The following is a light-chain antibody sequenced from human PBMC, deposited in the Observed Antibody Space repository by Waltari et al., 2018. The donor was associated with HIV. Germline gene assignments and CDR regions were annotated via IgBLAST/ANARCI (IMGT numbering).Light chain of an antibody. CDR2: WAS. CDR3: QQYYSTPLT. J-gene: IGKJ4*01. CDR1: QSVLYNSKNKNY. V-gene: IGKV4-1*01. Sequence: EIVMTQSPDSLAVSRGERATINCKSSQSVLYNSKNKNYLAGYQQKPGQPPKPLMYWASTRESGVPDRFSGSGSGTDVTLTISSVQAEDVAVYYCQQYYSTPLTFGGGTKVEIK.